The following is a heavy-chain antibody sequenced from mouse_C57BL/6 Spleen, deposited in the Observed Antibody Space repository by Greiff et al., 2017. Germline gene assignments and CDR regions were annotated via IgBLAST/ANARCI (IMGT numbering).Heavy chain of an antibody. J-gene: IGHJ3*01. D-gene: IGHD2-1*01. V-gene: IGHV1-63*01. CDR1: GYTFTHYW. Sequence: QVQLKESGAELVRPGSSVKMSCKASGYTFTHYWIGWAKQRPGHGLEWIGDIYTGGGYTKDNEKFKGKATLTADKSSSTAYMQFSSLTSEDSAIYYCARSDYGHYSCYSYWGQGPLVTVSA. CDR3: ARSDYGHYSCYSY. CDR2: IYTGGGYT.